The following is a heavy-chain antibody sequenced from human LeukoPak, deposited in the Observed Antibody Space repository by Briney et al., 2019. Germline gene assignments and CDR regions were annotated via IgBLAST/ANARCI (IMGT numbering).Heavy chain of an antibody. Sequence: GGSLRLSCAASGFTFSSYWMHWVRQAPGKGLVWVSRINSDGSSTSYADSVKGRFTISRDNAKNTLYLQMNSLRAEDTAVYYCARVFEGQWLSYYYYMDVWGKGTTVTVSS. D-gene: IGHD6-19*01. CDR3: ARVFEGQWLSYYYYMDV. V-gene: IGHV3-74*01. CDR1: GFTFSSYW. CDR2: INSDGSST. J-gene: IGHJ6*03.